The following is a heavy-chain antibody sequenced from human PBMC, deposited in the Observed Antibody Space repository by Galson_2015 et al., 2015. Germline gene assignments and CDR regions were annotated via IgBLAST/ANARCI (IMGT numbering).Heavy chain of an antibody. V-gene: IGHV4-59*01. CDR1: GGSISSYY. J-gene: IGHJ4*02. Sequence: ETLSLTCTVSGGSISSYYWSWIRQPPGKGLEWIGYIYYSGSTNYNPSLKSRVTISVDTSKNQFSLKLSSVTAADTAVYYCARAIEDTVTRKYYFDYWGQGTLVTVSS. D-gene: IGHD4-17*01. CDR3: ARAIEDTVTRKYYFDY. CDR2: IYYSGST.